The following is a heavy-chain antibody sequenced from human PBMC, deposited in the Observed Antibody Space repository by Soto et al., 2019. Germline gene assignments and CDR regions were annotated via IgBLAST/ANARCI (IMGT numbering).Heavy chain of an antibody. CDR2: ISYDGSNK. V-gene: IGHV3-30-3*01. D-gene: IGHD6-19*01. Sequence: GGSLRLSCAASGFTFSSYAMHWVRQAPGKGLEWVAVISYDGSNKYYADSVKGRFTISRDNSKNTLYLQMNSLRAEDTAVYYCARDSSGPVWGQGTLVTVSS. J-gene: IGHJ4*02. CDR3: ARDSSGPV. CDR1: GFTFSSYA.